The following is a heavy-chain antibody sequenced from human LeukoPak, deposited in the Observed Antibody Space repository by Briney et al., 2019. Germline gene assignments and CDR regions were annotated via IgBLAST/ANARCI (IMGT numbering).Heavy chain of an antibody. CDR3: AKVYGYYDSSGYPQSIDY. CDR1: GFTFSSYG. J-gene: IGHJ4*02. Sequence: SGGSLGLSCAASGFTFSSYGMHWVRQAPGKGLEWVAVISYDGSNKYYADSVKGRFTISRDNSKNTLYLQMNSLRAEDTAVYYCAKVYGYYDSSGYPQSIDYWGQGTLVTVSS. V-gene: IGHV3-30*18. D-gene: IGHD3-22*01. CDR2: ISYDGSNK.